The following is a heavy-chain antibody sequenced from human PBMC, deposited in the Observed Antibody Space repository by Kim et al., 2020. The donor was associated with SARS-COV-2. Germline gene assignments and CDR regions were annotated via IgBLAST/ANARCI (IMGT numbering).Heavy chain of an antibody. J-gene: IGHJ6*02. V-gene: IGHV3-23*01. Sequence: GGSLRLSCAASGFTFSSYAMSWVRQAPGKGLEWVSAISGSGGSTYYADSVKGRFTLSRDNSKNTLYLQMNSLRAEDTVVYFCAKKVLWSHLAGSYGMDVWGQGTTVTVSS. CDR1: GFTFSSYA. CDR3: AKKVLWSHLAGSYGMDV. D-gene: IGHD3-10*01. CDR2: ISGSGGST.